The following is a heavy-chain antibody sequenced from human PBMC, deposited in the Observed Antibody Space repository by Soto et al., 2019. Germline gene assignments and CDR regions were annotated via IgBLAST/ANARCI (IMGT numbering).Heavy chain of an antibody. J-gene: IGHJ6*02. CDR1: GCSISIRSYY. CDR3: ARHLLILGRGGYHYGMDV. D-gene: IGHD3-16*01. V-gene: IGHV4-39*01. Sequence: SETLSLTYTVSGCSISIRSYYWCWIRQPPGKEMEWIGSIYYSGSTYYNPSLKSRVTISGDASNNQCYLKTSSVTAADTAVYYCARHLLILGRGGYHYGMDVWGQGTTVT. CDR2: IYYSGST.